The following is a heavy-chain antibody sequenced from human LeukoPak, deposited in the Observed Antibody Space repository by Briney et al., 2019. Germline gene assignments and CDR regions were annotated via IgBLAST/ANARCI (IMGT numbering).Heavy chain of an antibody. CDR1: GFTFRSYS. V-gene: IGHV3-48*02. J-gene: IGHJ4*02. D-gene: IGHD1-1*01. CDR2: ISGMSSTM. CDR3: ARDSSDAYNPEPGY. Sequence: AGGSLRLSCAASGFTFRSYSMNWVRQAPGKGLEWVSFISGMSSTMYYADSVKGRFTISRDNAKNSVYLQMNSLRDEDTAVYYCARDSSDAYNPEPGYWGQGTLVTVSS.